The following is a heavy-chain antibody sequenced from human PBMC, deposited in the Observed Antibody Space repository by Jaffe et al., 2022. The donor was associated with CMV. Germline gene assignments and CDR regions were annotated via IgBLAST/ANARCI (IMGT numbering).Heavy chain of an antibody. D-gene: IGHD1-1*01. V-gene: IGHV3-15*01. CDR2: IKSKTDGGTT. CDR1: GFTFSNAW. Sequence: EVQLVESGGGLVKPGGSLRLSCAASGFTFSNAWMSWVRQAPGKGLEWVGRIKSKTDGGTTDYAAPVKGRFTISRDDSKNTLYLQMNSLKTEDTAVYYCTTMERPVDTYYYYGMDVWGQGTTVTVSS. CDR3: TTMERPVDTYYYYGMDV. J-gene: IGHJ6*02.